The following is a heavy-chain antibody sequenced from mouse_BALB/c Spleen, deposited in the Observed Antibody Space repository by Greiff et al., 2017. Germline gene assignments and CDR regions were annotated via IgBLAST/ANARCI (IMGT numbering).Heavy chain of an antibody. D-gene: IGHD1-2*01. CDR2: ISSGGGST. V-gene: IGHV5-12-1*01. CDR1: GFAFSSYD. CDR3: ARNGYLSWFAY. Sequence: EVNLVESGGGLVKPGGSLKLSCAASGFAFSSYDMSWVRQTPEKRLEWVAYISSGGGSTYYPDTVKGRFTISRDNAKNTLYLQMSSLKSEDTAMYYCARNGYLSWFAYWGQGTLVTVSA. J-gene: IGHJ3*01.